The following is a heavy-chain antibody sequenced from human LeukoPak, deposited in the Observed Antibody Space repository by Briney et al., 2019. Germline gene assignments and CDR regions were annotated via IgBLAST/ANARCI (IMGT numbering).Heavy chain of an antibody. CDR3: ARTAAAPYFDY. D-gene: IGHD6-13*01. CDR2: IYTSGST. J-gene: IGHJ4*02. Sequence: PSETLSLTCTVSGVSISSYYWSWIRQPAGKGLEWIGRIYTSGSTNYNPSLKSRVAISVDKSKNQFSLKLSSVTAADTAVYYCARTAAAPYFDYWGQGTLVTVSS. V-gene: IGHV4-4*07. CDR1: GVSISSYY.